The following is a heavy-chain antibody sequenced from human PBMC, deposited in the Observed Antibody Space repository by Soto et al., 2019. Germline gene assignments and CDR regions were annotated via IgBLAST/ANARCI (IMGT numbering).Heavy chain of an antibody. J-gene: IGHJ5*02. CDR3: AKDRLGSGYDFGP. D-gene: IGHD5-12*01. Sequence: GGSLRLSCAASGFIFSRYAMSWVRQAPGKGLEWVSRISGSDGSTYYADSVKGRLTISRDNSKNTLYLQMNSLRAEDTAIYYCAKDRLGSGYDFGPWGKGTLVTVSS. CDR1: GFIFSRYA. CDR2: ISGSDGST. V-gene: IGHV3-23*01.